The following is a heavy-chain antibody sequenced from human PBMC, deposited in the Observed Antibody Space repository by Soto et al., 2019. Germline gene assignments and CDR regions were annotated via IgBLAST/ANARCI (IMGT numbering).Heavy chain of an antibody. D-gene: IGHD1-26*01. CDR2: IYTSGRT. V-gene: IGHV4-4*07. CDR1: GGSLRSYY. CDR3: AREGASGFGMDV. J-gene: IGHJ6*02. Sequence: SETLSLTCNVSGGSLRSYYWSWVRQPAGKPLEWIGRIYTSGRTNYNPSLKSRVSMSVDTSKNQFSLEVTSVTAADTAVYYCAREGASGFGMDVWGQGTTVTVSS.